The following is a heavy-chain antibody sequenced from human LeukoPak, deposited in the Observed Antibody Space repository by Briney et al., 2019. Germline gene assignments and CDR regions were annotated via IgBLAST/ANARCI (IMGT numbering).Heavy chain of an antibody. CDR3: ARAGLVFDY. CDR2: INQDGSEK. CDR1: GFTFSSYW. D-gene: IGHD2-2*01. Sequence: PGGSLRLSCAASGFTFSSYWMSWVRQAPGKGLEWVADINQDGSEKYYVDSVKGGFTISRDNANNSLYLQINSLRAEDTAVYYCARAGLVFDYWGQGTLVTVSS. J-gene: IGHJ4*02. V-gene: IGHV3-7*01.